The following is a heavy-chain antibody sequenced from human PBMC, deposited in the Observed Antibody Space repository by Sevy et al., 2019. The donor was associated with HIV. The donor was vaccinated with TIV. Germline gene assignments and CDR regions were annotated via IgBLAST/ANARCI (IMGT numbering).Heavy chain of an antibody. CDR3: ARGCYDFWSGYHNWFDP. J-gene: IGHJ5*02. CDR1: GGSFSGYY. Sequence: SETLSLTCAVYGGSFSGYYWSWIRQPPGKGLEWIGEINHSGSTNYNPSLKSRVTISVDTSKNQFSLKLSSVTAADTAVYYCARGCYDFWSGYHNWFDPWGQGTLVTVSS. D-gene: IGHD3-3*01. V-gene: IGHV4-34*01. CDR2: INHSGST.